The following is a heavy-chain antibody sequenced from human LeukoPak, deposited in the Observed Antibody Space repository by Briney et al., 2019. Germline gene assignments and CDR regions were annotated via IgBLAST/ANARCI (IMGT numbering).Heavy chain of an antibody. J-gene: IGHJ4*02. Sequence: GGSLRLSCAASGFTFSSYGMHWVRQAPGKGLEWLAVISYDGSNKYYADSVKGRFTISRDNSKNTLYLQMNSLRAEDTAVYYCAKDPQWLEYYFDYWGQGTLVTVSS. CDR2: ISYDGSNK. V-gene: IGHV3-30*18. CDR1: GFTFSSYG. CDR3: AKDPQWLEYYFDY. D-gene: IGHD6-19*01.